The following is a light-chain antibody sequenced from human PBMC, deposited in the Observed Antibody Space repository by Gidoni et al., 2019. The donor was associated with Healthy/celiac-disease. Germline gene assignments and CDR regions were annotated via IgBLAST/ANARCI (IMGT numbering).Light chain of an antibody. V-gene: IGKV3-11*01. CDR2: DAS. CDR3: QQRSNWPLT. CDR1: QSLSSY. Sequence: IVLTHSPATLSLSPGERATLTCRASQSLSSYLTWYQQKPGQAPRLLIYDASNRATGIPSRFSGSGSGTDFTLTISSLEPEDFAVYYCQQRSNWPLTCGGGTKVEIK. J-gene: IGKJ4*01.